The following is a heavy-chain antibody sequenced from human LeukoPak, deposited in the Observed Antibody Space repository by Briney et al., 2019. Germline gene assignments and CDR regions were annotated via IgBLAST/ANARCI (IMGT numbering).Heavy chain of an antibody. V-gene: IGHV3-74*01. D-gene: IGHD3-22*01. J-gene: IGHJ4*02. CDR3: ARDSSGYFFAPDY. CDR2: ISRGASRT. CDR1: GFTFSNHW. Sequence: GGSLRLSCAASGFTFSNHWMHWVRQAPGKGLMWVSRISRGASRTDYADSVKGRFTISRDDAKNTLYLQVNSLRVEDTGVYYCARDSSGYFFAPDYWGQGTLVTVSS.